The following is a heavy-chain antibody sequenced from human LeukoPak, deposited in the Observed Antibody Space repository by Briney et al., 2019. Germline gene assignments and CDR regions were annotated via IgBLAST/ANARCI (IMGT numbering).Heavy chain of an antibody. D-gene: IGHD6-19*01. CDR3: TRDNAGSGWVY. CDR1: GFTFSSYW. Sequence: PGGSLRLSCAASGFTFSSYWMSWVRQAPGKGLQWVANIKHDGSETHYVDSGKGRFTISRDNAKYSLYLQMNSLRGEDTAVYYCTRDNAGSGWVYWGQGTLVTVSS. V-gene: IGHV3-7*05. J-gene: IGHJ4*02. CDR2: IKHDGSET.